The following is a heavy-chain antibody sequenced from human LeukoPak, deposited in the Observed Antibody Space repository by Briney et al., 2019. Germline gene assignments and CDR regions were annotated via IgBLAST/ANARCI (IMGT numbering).Heavy chain of an antibody. CDR2: ISSSGSTI. Sequence: GGSLRLSCAASGFTFSDYYMSWIRQAPGKGLEWVSYISSSGSTIYYADSVKGRFTISRDNAKNSLYLQMNSLRAEDTAVYYCASGLKVGAYRWGAFDIWGQGTMVAVS. CDR1: GFTFSDYY. J-gene: IGHJ3*02. V-gene: IGHV3-11*01. CDR3: ASGLKVGAYRWGAFDI. D-gene: IGHD1-26*01.